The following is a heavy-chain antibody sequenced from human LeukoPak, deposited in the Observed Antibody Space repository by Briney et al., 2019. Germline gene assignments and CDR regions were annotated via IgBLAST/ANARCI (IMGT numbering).Heavy chain of an antibody. Sequence: PGRSLRLSCAASGFTFSSYAMHWVRQAPGKGLEWVAVISYDGSNKYYADSVKGRFTISRDNSKNTLYLQMNSLRAEDTAVYYCAKVLWAQGDYWGQGTLVTVSS. CDR3: AKVLWAQGDY. D-gene: IGHD1-26*01. V-gene: IGHV3-30-3*01. CDR1: GFTFSSYA. J-gene: IGHJ4*02. CDR2: ISYDGSNK.